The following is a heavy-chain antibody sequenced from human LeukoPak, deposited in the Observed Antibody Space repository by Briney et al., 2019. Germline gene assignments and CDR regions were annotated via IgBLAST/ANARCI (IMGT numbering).Heavy chain of an antibody. CDR1: GGSISSGSYY. CDR3: ARDITMVRGVILDWFDP. D-gene: IGHD3-10*01. J-gene: IGHJ5*02. V-gene: IGHV4-61*02. CDR2: IYTSGST. Sequence: SETLSLTCTVSGGSISSGSYYWSWIRQPAGKGLEWIGRIYTSGSTNYNPSLKSRVTISVDTSMNQFSLKLSSVTAADTAVYYCARDITMVRGVILDWFDPWGQGTLVTVSS.